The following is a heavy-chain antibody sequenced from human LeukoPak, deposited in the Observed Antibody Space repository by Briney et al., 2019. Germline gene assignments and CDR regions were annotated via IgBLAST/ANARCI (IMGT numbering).Heavy chain of an antibody. CDR1: GYTFTSYG. J-gene: IGHJ3*02. D-gene: IGHD2-15*01. CDR2: ISAYNGNT. CDR3: ARVRNIVVVVAAVGAAFDI. Sequence: GASVKVSCKASGYTFTSYGISWVRQAPGQGLEWMGWISAYNGNTNYAQKLQGRVTMTTDTSTSTAYMELRSLRSDDTAVYYCARVRNIVVVVAAVGAAFDIWGQGTMVTVSS. V-gene: IGHV1-18*01.